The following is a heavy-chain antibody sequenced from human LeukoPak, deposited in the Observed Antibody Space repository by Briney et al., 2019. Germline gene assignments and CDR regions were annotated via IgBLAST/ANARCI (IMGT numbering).Heavy chain of an antibody. CDR1: GGTFRNYA. CDR2: IIPIFGTA. J-gene: IGHJ5*02. D-gene: IGHD6-6*01. V-gene: IGHV1-69*06. Sequence: SVKVSCKASGGTFRNYAISWVRQAPEQGLEWMGRIIPIFGTANYAQKFQGRVTITADKSTSTAYMDLNSLRSEDTAVYYCAGTTGQLETTFDPWGQGTLVTVSS. CDR3: AGTTGQLETTFDP.